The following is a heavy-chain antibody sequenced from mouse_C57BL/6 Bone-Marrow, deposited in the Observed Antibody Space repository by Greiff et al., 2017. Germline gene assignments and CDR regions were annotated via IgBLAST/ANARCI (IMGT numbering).Heavy chain of an antibody. Sequence: QVQLQPPGAELVKPGASVKLSCKASGYTFTSYWMHWVKQRPGRGLEWIGRIDPNSGGTKYNEKFKSKATLTVDKPSSSAYMRLSSLTSEDSAVYYCARWGYYGSSYDWYFDVWGTGTTVTVSS. J-gene: IGHJ1*03. CDR1: GYTFTSYW. V-gene: IGHV1-72*01. CDR2: IDPNSGGT. D-gene: IGHD1-1*01. CDR3: ARWGYYGSSYDWYFDV.